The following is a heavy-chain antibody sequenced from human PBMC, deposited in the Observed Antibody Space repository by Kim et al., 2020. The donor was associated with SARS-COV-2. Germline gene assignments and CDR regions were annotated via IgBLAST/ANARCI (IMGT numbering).Heavy chain of an antibody. CDR2: IYYSGST. CDR1: GGSISSYY. J-gene: IGHJ1*01. CDR3: ARVSPCGGDCYYFPNS. Sequence: SETLSLTCTVSGGSISSYYWSWIRQPPGKGLEWIGYIYYSGSTNYNPSLKSRVTISVDTSKNQFSLKLSSVTAADTAVYYCARVSPCGGDCYYFPNSWGQGTLVTVSS. V-gene: IGHV4-59*01. D-gene: IGHD2-21*02.